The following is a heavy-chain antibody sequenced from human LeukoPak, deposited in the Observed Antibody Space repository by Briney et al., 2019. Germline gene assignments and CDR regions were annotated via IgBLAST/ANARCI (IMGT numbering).Heavy chain of an antibody. CDR1: GGSFSGYY. CDR3: NYYGSGSPDAFDF. Sequence: SETLSLTCAVYGGSFSGYYWSWIRQPPGKGLEWIGEINHSGSTNYNPSLKSRVTISVDTSKHQFSLKLTSVTAADTAVYYCNYYGSGSPDAFDFWGQGTMVTVSS. D-gene: IGHD3-10*01. CDR2: INHSGST. J-gene: IGHJ3*01. V-gene: IGHV4-34*03.